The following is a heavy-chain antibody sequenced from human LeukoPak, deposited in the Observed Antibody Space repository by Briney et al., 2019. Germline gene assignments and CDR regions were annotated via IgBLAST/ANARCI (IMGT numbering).Heavy chain of an antibody. CDR3: ARDRYSSGWYEKNY. D-gene: IGHD6-19*01. CDR2: ISSSSSTI. J-gene: IGHJ4*02. CDR1: GFTFSSYS. Sequence: PGGSLRLSCAASGFTFSSYSMNWVRQAPGKGLEWVSYISSSSSTIYYADSVKGRFTISRDNAKNSLYLQMNSLRAEDTAVYYWARDRYSSGWYEKNYWGQGTLVTVSS. V-gene: IGHV3-48*01.